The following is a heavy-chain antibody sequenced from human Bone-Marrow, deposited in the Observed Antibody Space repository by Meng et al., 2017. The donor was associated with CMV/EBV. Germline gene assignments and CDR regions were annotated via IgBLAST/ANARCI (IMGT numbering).Heavy chain of an antibody. V-gene: IGHV1-69*05. J-gene: IGHJ4*02. Sequence: SVKVSCKASGGTFSSYAISWVRQAPGQGLEWMGGIIPIFGTANYAQKFQGRVTITTDESTSTAYMELSSLRSEDTAVYYCARRLGYTSYVPEDYWGQGTLVTVSS. CDR2: IIPIFGTA. CDR3: ARRLGYTSYVPEDY. D-gene: IGHD5-12*01. CDR1: GGTFSSYA.